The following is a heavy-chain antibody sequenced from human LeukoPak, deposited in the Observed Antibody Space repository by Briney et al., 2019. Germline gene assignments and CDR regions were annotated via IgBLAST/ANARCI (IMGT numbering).Heavy chain of an antibody. J-gene: IGHJ4*02. CDR2: ITWNGGST. V-gene: IGHV3-20*04. CDR3: ARDPGDILVAGTFDY. CDR1: GFTFDDYG. D-gene: IGHD6-19*01. Sequence: GGSLRLSCAASGFTFDDYGMSWVRQAPGKGLEWVSGITWNGGSTGYADSVKGRFTISRDNAKNSLYLQMNSLRAEDTAFYYCARDPGDILVAGTFDYWGQGTPVTVSS.